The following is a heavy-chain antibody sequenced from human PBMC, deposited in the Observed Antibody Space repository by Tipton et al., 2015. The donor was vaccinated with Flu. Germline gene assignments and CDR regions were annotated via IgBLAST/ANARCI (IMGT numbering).Heavy chain of an antibody. CDR3: ACTEDSSGYYPLAFDY. V-gene: IGHV4-61*01. J-gene: IGHJ4*02. CDR2: IYYSGST. CDR1: GGSVSSGSYY. D-gene: IGHD3-22*01. Sequence: TLSLTCTVSGGSVSSGSYYWSWIRQPPGKGLEWIGYIYYSGSTNYNPSLKSRVTISVDTSKNQFSLKLSSVTAADTAVYYCACTEDSSGYYPLAFDYWGQGTLVTVSS.